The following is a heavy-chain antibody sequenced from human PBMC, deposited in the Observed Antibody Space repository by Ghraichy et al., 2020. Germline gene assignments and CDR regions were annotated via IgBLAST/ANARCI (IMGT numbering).Heavy chain of an antibody. D-gene: IGHD6-19*01. CDR3: AGRGYGSGWNWYFDL. V-gene: IGHV4-39*01. J-gene: IGHJ2*01. CDR2: GYYIGST. Sequence: SETLSLTCTVSGGSISSRSYYWGWIRQPPGKGLEWIGSGYYIGSTNYNPSLKSRVTISVDTSKNQFSLKLSSVTAADTAVYYCAGRGYGSGWNWYFDLWGRGTLVTVSS. CDR1: GGSISSRSYY.